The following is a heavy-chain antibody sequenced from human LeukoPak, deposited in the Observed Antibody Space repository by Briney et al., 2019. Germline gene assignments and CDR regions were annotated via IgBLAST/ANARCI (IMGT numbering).Heavy chain of an antibody. V-gene: IGHV3-7*04. D-gene: IGHD6-13*01. CDR1: GFTFSSYW. CDR2: IKQDGSEN. Sequence: GGSLRLSCAASGFTFSSYWMSWVRQAPGKGLEWVASIKQDGSENYYVDSVKGRFTISRDNAKNSLYLQMNSLRAEDTAVYYCAKECWSTSWHRGGFDPWGQGTLVTVSS. CDR3: AKECWSTSWHRGGFDP. J-gene: IGHJ5*02.